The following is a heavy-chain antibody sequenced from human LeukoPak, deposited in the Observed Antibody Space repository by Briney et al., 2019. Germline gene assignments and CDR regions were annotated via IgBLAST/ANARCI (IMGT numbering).Heavy chain of an antibody. CDR2: IIPILGIA. V-gene: IGHV1-69*04. CDR1: GGTFSSYA. J-gene: IGHJ4*02. Sequence: ASVKVSCKASGGTFSSYAISWVRQAPGQGLEWMGRIIPILGIANYAQKFQGRVTITADKSTSTAYMELSSLRSEDTAVYYCAKSYYDSSGYFDYWGQGTLVTVSS. D-gene: IGHD3-22*01. CDR3: AKSYYDSSGYFDY.